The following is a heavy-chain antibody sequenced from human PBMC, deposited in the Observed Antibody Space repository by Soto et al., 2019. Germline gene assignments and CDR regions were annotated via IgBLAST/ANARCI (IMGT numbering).Heavy chain of an antibody. CDR3: ARAMGYDILTGYYNWYYFDY. D-gene: IGHD3-9*01. J-gene: IGHJ4*02. V-gene: IGHV4-59*01. Sequence: PSETLSLTCTVSGGSISSYYWSWIRQPPGKGLEWIGYIYYSGSTNYNPSLKSRVTISVDTSKNQFSLKLSSVTAADTAVYYCARAMGYDILTGYYNWYYFDYWGQGTLVTVS. CDR1: GGSISSYY. CDR2: IYYSGST.